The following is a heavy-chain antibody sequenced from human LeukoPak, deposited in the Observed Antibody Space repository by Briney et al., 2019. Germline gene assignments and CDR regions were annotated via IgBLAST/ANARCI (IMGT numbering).Heavy chain of an antibody. CDR2: IYPGDSDT. J-gene: IGHJ6*02. CDR3: ARHSGSYYNPYYYYYGMDV. D-gene: IGHD3-10*01. Sequence: GESLKISCKGSGYSFTSYWIGWVRQMPGKGLEWMGIIYPGDSDTRYSPSFQGQVTISADKSISTAYLQWSSLKASDTAMYYCARHSGSYYNPYYYYYGMDVWGQGTTVTVSS. V-gene: IGHV5-51*01. CDR1: GYSFTSYW.